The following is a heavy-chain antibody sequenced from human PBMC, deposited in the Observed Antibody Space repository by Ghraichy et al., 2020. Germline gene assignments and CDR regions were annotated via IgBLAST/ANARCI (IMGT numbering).Heavy chain of an antibody. Sequence: GGSLRLSCAASGFTFSDYYMSWIRQAPGKGLEWISYISGDSSYTNYADSVKGRFTISRDNAKNSLYLQMNSLRADDTAVYYCAREREPLDYGDYWGQGTLVTVSS. CDR3: AREREPLDYGDY. J-gene: IGHJ4*02. CDR1: GFTFSDYY. V-gene: IGHV3-11*06. CDR2: ISGDSSYT. D-gene: IGHD1-26*01.